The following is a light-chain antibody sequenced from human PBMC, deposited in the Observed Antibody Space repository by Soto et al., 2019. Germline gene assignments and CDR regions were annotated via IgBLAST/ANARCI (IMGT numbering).Light chain of an antibody. CDR2: GAS. Sequence: ERVVTQSPATLSVSPGEGATLSCRASETVSTNLAWYQQKPGQAPRLLMYGASTRATGVPARFSGSGSGTEFTLTISSLQSEDFAVYYCQQYTDWPLTFGQATRVEIK. CDR3: QQYTDWPLT. CDR1: ETVSTN. V-gene: IGKV3-15*01. J-gene: IGKJ1*01.